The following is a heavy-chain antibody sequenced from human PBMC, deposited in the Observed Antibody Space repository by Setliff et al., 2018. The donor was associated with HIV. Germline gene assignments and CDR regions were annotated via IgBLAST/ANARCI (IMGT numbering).Heavy chain of an antibody. CDR1: GGSVGSGHY. V-gene: IGHV4-38-2*02. CDR3: ARYGEFHYYYYYYMDV. J-gene: IGHJ6*03. Sequence: PSETLSLTCTVSGGSVGSGHYWGWIRQSPGKGLEWIASIHHSGNTYHNPSLKSRVTMSVDTSKNQFSLKLSSVTAADTAVYYCARYGEFHYYYYYYMDVWGKGTTVTVSS. CDR2: IHHSGNT. D-gene: IGHD3-10*01.